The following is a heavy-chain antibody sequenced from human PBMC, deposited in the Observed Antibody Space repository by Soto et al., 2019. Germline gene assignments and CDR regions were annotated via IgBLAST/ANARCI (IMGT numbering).Heavy chain of an antibody. CDR2: IYPDDSDT. D-gene: IGHD3-3*02. CDR3: ASSVLVTSTLNYFDL. J-gene: IGHJ4*02. CDR1: GYKFTNYW. Sequence: GESLKISCXASGYKFTNYWIGWVRQMPGKGPQLMVIIYPDDSDTRYSPSFQGQVTITADKSISTAYLQWRSLRALDTARYYCASSVLVTSTLNYFDLWGQGTLVTVSS. V-gene: IGHV5-51*01.